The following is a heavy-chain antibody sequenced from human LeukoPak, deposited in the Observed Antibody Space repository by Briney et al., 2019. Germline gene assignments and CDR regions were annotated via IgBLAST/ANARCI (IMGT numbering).Heavy chain of an antibody. CDR1: GFTFSSYW. D-gene: IGHD6-13*01. J-gene: IGHJ6*03. CDR3: ARGPDRQQLTYYYYYYYMDV. Sequence: QTGGSLRLSCAASGFTFSSYWMSWVRQAPGKGLEWVSGMSGSGGSTYYADSVKGRFTISRDNSKNTLYLQMNSLRAEDTAVYYCARGPDRQQLTYYYYYYYMDVWGKGTTVTVSS. CDR2: MSGSGGST. V-gene: IGHV3-23*01.